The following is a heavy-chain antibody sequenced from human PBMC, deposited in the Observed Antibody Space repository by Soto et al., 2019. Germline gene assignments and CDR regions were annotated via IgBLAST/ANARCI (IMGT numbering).Heavy chain of an antibody. Sequence: SETLSLTCTVSGVSMNSAEYSWTWIRQPPGKGLEGIGYIYHTGNTYYNMSIKSRVTISVDRSKNQFSLKLSSVTAADTAVYYCARGINYYDSSGDSWFDPWGQGTLVPVSS. J-gene: IGHJ5*02. CDR3: ARGINYYDSSGDSWFDP. V-gene: IGHV4-30-2*01. CDR2: IYHTGNT. CDR1: GVSMNSAEYS. D-gene: IGHD3-22*01.